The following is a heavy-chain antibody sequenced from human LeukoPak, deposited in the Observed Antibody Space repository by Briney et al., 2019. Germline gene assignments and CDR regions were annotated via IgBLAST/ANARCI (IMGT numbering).Heavy chain of an antibody. D-gene: IGHD3-16*02. CDR2: ISSNGGST. CDR3: ARALVDYYYYYMDV. J-gene: IGHJ6*03. CDR1: GFTFSSYA. Sequence: GGSLRLSCAASGFTFSSYAMHWVRQAPGKGLEYVSAISSNGGSTYYANSVKGRFTISRDNSKNTLYLQMGSLRAEDTAVYYCARALVDYYYYYMDVWGKGTTVTVSS. V-gene: IGHV3-64*01.